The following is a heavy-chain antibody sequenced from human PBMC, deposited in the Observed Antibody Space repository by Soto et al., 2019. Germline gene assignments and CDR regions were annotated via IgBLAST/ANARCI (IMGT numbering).Heavy chain of an antibody. CDR3: ARVIGGSGWAFDY. Sequence: QVQLQESGPGLVKPSETLSLTCTVSGGSISSYYWSWIRQPPGKGLEWIGYIYYSGSTNYNPSLKSRVTMSVDTSKNQFSLKLSSVTAADTAVYYCARVIGGSGWAFDYWGQGTLVTVSS. D-gene: IGHD6-19*01. CDR1: GGSISSYY. J-gene: IGHJ4*02. V-gene: IGHV4-59*01. CDR2: IYYSGST.